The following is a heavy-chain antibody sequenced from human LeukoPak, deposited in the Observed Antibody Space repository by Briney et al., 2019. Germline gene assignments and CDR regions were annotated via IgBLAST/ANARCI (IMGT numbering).Heavy chain of an antibody. CDR2: ISWNSGSM. J-gene: IGHJ3*02. CDR3: ARVSTGTDAFDI. Sequence: GGSLRLSCAASGFTFDDYAMHWVRQAPGKGLEWVSGISWNSGSMDYADSVKGRFTISRDNAKNSLYLQMNSLRAEDTAVYYCARVSTGTDAFDIWGQGTMVTVSS. CDR1: GFTFDDYA. D-gene: IGHD3-9*01. V-gene: IGHV3-9*01.